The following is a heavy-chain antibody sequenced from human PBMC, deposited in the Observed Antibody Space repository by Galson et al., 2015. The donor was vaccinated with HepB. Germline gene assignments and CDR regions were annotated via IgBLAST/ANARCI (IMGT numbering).Heavy chain of an antibody. CDR2: TRNRIYSYTT. Sequence: SLRLSCAASGFIFNDHYIDWVRQAPGKGLEWVGRTRNRIYSYTTEYAASVKGRFTISRDDSKNSLYLQMSSLKTEDTAVYYCASSYSSRWSYFDFWGQGTLVTVSS. CDR1: GFIFNDHY. D-gene: IGHD6-13*01. V-gene: IGHV3-72*01. J-gene: IGHJ4*02. CDR3: ASSYSSRWSYFDF.